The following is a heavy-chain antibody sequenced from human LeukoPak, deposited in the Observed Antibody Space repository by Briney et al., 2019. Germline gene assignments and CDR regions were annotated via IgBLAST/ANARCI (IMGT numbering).Heavy chain of an antibody. CDR3: AREGREWLSGGIDY. D-gene: IGHD6-19*01. V-gene: IGHV3-30*02. Sequence: GGSLRLYCAASGFTFSSYAMHWVRQAPGKGLEWVAFIWYDGSNKYYADSVKGRFTISRDHSKNTLYLQMNRLRVEDTAVYYCAREGREWLSGGIDYWGRGTLVTVSS. CDR2: IWYDGSNK. CDR1: GFTFSSYA. J-gene: IGHJ4*02.